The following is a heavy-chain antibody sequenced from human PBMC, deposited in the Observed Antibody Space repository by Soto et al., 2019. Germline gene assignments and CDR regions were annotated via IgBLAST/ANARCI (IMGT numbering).Heavy chain of an antibody. CDR1: GFTFSDYY. CDR2: ISSSSSYT. Sequence: QVQLVESGGGLVKPGGSLRLSCAASGFTFSDYYMSWIRQAPGKGLEWVSYISSSSSYTNYADSVKGRFTISRDNAKNSLYLQMNSLRDEDTAGYHCARTIAAAGGRRYFYIWARGTLVTVSS. V-gene: IGHV3-11*05. D-gene: IGHD6-13*01. CDR3: ARTIAAAGGRRYFYI. J-gene: IGHJ2*01.